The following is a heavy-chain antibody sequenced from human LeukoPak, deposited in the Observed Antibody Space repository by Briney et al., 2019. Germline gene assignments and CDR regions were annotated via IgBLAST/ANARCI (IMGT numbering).Heavy chain of an antibody. CDR1: RRSFVQYA. D-gene: IGHD4-23*01. V-gene: IGHV1-69*06. CDR3: ASTVVTPRGYYFDW. CDR2: NIPIFGTA. J-gene: IGHJ4*02. Sequence: SGATVANQAYRRSFVQYAIVELGRAPGKEIEWMEENIPIFGTANYAQKFQGRVTITADKSTSTAYMDLSSLRSEDTAVYYCASTVVTPRGYYFDWWGEGTLVIVSS.